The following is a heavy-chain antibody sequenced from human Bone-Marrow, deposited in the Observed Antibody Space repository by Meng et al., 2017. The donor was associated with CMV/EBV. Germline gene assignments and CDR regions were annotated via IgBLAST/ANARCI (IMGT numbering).Heavy chain of an antibody. CDR2: IGTAYNT. V-gene: IGHV3-13*01. J-gene: IGHJ6*02. CDR1: GFTFSNYG. CDR3: ARAGALWFGGGLDV. Sequence: GESLKISCAASGFTFSNYGMHWVRQAPGKGLEWVSAIGTAYNTYYPASVRGRFTISRENAKNSLYLQMNSLTAGDTAVYYCARAGALWFGGGLDVWGQGTTVTVSS. D-gene: IGHD3-10*01.